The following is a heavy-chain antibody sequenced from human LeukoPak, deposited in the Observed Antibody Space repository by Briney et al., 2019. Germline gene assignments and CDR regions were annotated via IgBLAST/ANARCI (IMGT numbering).Heavy chain of an antibody. CDR1: GFTFRSHW. CDR2: IKQDEIEK. J-gene: IGHJ4*02. D-gene: IGHD3-22*01. CDR3: AREGSTMIVHDY. V-gene: IGHV3-7*01. Sequence: GGSLRLSCAASGFTFRSHWMSWVRQAPGKGLEWVANIKQDEIEKHYVDSVKGRFTISRDKAKNSVYLQMDSLRSEDTAVYYCAREGSTMIVHDYWGQGTLVTVSA.